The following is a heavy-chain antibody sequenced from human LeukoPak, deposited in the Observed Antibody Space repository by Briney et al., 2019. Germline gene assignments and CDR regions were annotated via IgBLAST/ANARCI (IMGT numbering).Heavy chain of an antibody. J-gene: IGHJ6*03. V-gene: IGHV3-21*01. D-gene: IGHD6-13*01. CDR2: ISSSSSYI. CDR1: GFTFSSYA. Sequence: GGSLRLSCAASGFTFSSYAMHWVRQAPGKGLEWVSPISSSSSYIYYADSVKGRFTISRDNAKNSLYLQMNSLRAEDTAVYYCARDFFAPGIPAANYMDVWGKGTTVTVSS. CDR3: ARDFFAPGIPAANYMDV.